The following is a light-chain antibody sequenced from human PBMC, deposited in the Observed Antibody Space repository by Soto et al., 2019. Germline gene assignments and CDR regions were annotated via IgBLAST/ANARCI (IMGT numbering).Light chain of an antibody. CDR2: GSS. J-gene: IGKJ4*01. CDR3: QQYGASPPLS. V-gene: IGKV3-20*01. Sequence: EIVLTQSPGTLSLSPGERATLSCRASQRINYYYVAWYQQKPGQAPRLLICGSSSRATGIPDRFSGGGSGTDFTLTISRLEPEDFAVYYCQQYGASPPLSFGGGTKVEIK. CDR1: QRINYYY.